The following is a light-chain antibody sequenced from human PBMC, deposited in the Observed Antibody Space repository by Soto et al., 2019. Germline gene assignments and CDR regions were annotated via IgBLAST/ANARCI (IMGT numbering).Light chain of an antibody. Sequence: QSALTQPPSVSGAPGQRVTISCTGSSSNIGAGYDVHWYQQLPGTAPKLLIYGNNNRPSGVPDRFSGSKSGTSASLAITGLQAEDEAGYYCQSYDNSLSAWVFGGGTKLTVL. CDR3: QSYDNSLSAWV. CDR2: GNN. J-gene: IGLJ3*02. V-gene: IGLV1-40*01. CDR1: SSNIGAGYD.